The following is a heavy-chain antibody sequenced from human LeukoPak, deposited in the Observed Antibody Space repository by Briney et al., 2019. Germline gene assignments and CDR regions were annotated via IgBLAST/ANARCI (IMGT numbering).Heavy chain of an antibody. J-gene: IGHJ3*02. CDR1: GFTFSSYW. D-gene: IGHD3-22*01. CDR2: INSDGSST. V-gene: IGHV3-74*01. CDR3: ARASGYYYDSSGYPHHLDAFDI. Sequence: PGGSLRLSCAASGFTFSSYWMHWVRQAPGKGLVWVSRINSDGSSTSYADSVKGRFTISRDNAKNTLYLQMNSLRAEDTAVYYCARASGYYYDSSGYPHHLDAFDIWGQGTMVTVSS.